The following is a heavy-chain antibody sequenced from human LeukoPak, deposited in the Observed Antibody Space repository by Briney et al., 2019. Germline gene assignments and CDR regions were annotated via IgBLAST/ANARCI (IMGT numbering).Heavy chain of an antibody. V-gene: IGHV3-48*04. J-gene: IGHJ4*02. D-gene: IGHD2-15*01. CDR1: GFTFSSYG. CDR2: TSSTGSTM. Sequence: GGSLRLSCAASGFTFSSYGMHWVRQAPGKGLEWVASTSSTGSTMYYADSVKGRFTISRDNAKNSLYLQVNRMRAEDTAVYYCAREPPFYCDGGSCYVDFWGQGTLVTVSS. CDR3: AREPPFYCDGGSCYVDF.